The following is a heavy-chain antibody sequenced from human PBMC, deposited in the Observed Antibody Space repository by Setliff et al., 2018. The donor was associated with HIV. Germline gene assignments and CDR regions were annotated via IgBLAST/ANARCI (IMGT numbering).Heavy chain of an antibody. V-gene: IGHV4-38-2*02. J-gene: IGHJ4*02. CDR2: IYHSGST. D-gene: IGHD2-2*01. CDR3: AREGGYCSSATCFGFDS. Sequence: SETLSLTCAVSGYSISSGYYWGWIRQPPGKGLEWIGSIYHSGSTYYNPSLKSRVTISVDTSKNHFSLKLSSLTAADTAVYYCAREGGYCSSATCFGFDSWGQGTLVTVSS. CDR1: GYSISSGYY.